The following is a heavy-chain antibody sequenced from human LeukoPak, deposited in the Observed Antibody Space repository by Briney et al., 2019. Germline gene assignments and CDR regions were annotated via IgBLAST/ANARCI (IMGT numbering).Heavy chain of an antibody. CDR1: GYTFTSYG. V-gene: IGHV1-18*01. Sequence: ASVKVSCKASGYTFTSYGISWVRQAPGQGLEWMGWISAYNGNTNYAQKLQGRVTMTTDTSTSTAYMELRSLRSDDTAVYYCARAHYDFWGGYYLSWFDPWGQGTLVTVSS. CDR3: ARAHYDFWGGYYLSWFDP. CDR2: ISAYNGNT. J-gene: IGHJ5*02. D-gene: IGHD3-3*01.